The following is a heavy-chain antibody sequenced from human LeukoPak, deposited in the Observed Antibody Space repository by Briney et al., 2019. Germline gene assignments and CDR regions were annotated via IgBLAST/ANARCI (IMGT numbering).Heavy chain of an antibody. Sequence: PSETLSLTCTVSGGSISSSSYCWGWIRQPPGKGLEWIGSIYDSGSTYYNPSLKSRVTISVDTSKNQFSLKLSSVTAADTAVYYCAREIGVVVPAAIVAQIDYWGQGTLVTVSS. CDR1: GGSISSSSYC. CDR3: AREIGVVVPAAIVAQIDY. CDR2: IYDSGST. J-gene: IGHJ4*02. V-gene: IGHV4-39*02. D-gene: IGHD2-2*01.